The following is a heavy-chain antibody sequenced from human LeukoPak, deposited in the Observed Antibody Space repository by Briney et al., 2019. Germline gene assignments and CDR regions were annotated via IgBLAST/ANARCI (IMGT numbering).Heavy chain of an antibody. Sequence: GGSLRLSCAASGFTFSSYGMAWVRQAPGKGLEWMAVISHDGSRKYYADSVKGRFTISRDNSKNTLYLQMNSLRVEDTAVYYCAKDLTELALALNCWGQGTLVTVSS. J-gene: IGHJ4*02. CDR3: AKDLTELALALNC. CDR2: ISHDGSRK. V-gene: IGHV3-30*18. CDR1: GFTFSSYG. D-gene: IGHD3-16*01.